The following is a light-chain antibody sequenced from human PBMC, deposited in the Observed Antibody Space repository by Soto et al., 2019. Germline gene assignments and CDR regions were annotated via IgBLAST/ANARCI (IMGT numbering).Light chain of an antibody. V-gene: IGKV3-15*01. CDR3: QQYINRPRT. J-gene: IGKJ1*01. CDR1: HDVTTY. CDR2: AAS. Sequence: EIVMTQSPATLSVSPGERATLSCRASHDVTTYLAWYQQKSGQAPRLLIYAASTRATGIPARFSGSGSGTEFSLTISSLQSEDFAVYYCQQYINRPRTFGQGTKVEIK.